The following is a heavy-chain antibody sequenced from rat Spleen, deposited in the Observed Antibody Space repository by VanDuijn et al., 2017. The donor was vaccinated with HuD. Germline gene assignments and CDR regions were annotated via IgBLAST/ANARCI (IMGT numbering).Heavy chain of an antibody. J-gene: IGHJ2*01. CDR1: GFNFNDYW. V-gene: IGHV4-2*01. D-gene: IGHD5-1*01. CDR3: AREPNWAYFDY. Sequence: EVKLVESGGGLVQPGSSLKLSCAASGFNFNDYWMGWVRQAPGKGLEWIGEINKDSSTIKYTPSLRDKFTISRDNAQNTLYLQMSNLGSEDSAIYYCAREPNWAYFDYWGQGVMVTVSS. CDR2: INKDSSTI.